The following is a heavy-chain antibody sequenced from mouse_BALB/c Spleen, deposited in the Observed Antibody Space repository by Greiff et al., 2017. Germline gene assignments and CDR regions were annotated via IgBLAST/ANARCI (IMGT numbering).Heavy chain of an antibody. CDR3: ARNDQGFDY. V-gene: IGHV5-17*02. Sequence: DVKLVESGGGLVQPGGSRKLSCAASGFTFSSFGMHWVRQAPEKGLEWVAYISSGSSTIYYADTVKGRFTISRDNPKNTLFLQMTSLRSEDTAMYYCARNDQGFDYWGQGTTLTVSS. CDR2: ISSGSSTI. CDR1: GFTFSSFG. J-gene: IGHJ2*01.